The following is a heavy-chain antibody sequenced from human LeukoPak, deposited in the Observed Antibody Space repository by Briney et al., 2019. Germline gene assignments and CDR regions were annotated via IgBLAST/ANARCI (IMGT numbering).Heavy chain of an antibody. D-gene: IGHD5-24*01. CDR3: ARVPVRDGYNYYYYGMDV. CDR1: GYTFTGYY. J-gene: IGHJ6*02. CDR2: INPNSGGT. V-gene: IGHV1-2*02. Sequence: ASVTVSCKASGYTFTGYYMHWVRQAPGQGLEWMGWINPNSGGTNYAQKFQGRVTMTRDTSISTAYMELSRLRSDDTAVYYCARVPVRDGYNYYYYGMDVWGQGTTVTVSS.